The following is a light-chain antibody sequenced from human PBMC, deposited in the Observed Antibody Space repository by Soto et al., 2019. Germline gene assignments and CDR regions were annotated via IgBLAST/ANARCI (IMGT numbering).Light chain of an antibody. Sequence: DIHMTQSPSSLSASVGHRVTITCRASQSISSYLNWYQQKKGKAPNLLIHAAFNLQSGVPSRFSGSGSGTDFNLTISSLQPEDFATYYCQQSYSFPRTFGQGTKVDIK. V-gene: IGKV1-39*01. J-gene: IGKJ1*01. CDR1: QSISSY. CDR2: AAF. CDR3: QQSYSFPRT.